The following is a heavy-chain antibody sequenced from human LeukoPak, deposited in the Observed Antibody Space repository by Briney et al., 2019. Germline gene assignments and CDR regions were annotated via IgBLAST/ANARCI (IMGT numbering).Heavy chain of an antibody. CDR3: ARKPRPYSSGWYYFDY. Sequence: PGESLKISCQGSGYSFTNYWIGWVRQMPGKGLEWMGTIYPGDSDTRYSPSFQGRVTISVDKSISTAYLQWSSLKASDTAMYYCARKPRPYSSGWYYFDYWGQGALVTVSS. CDR1: GYSFTNYW. CDR2: IYPGDSDT. D-gene: IGHD6-19*01. V-gene: IGHV5-51*01. J-gene: IGHJ4*02.